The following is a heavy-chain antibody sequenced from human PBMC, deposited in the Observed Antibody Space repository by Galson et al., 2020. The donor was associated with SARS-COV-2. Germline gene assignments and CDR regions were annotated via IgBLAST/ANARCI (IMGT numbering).Heavy chain of an antibody. J-gene: IGHJ6*03. CDR3: ARDSWELRFLEWLKGAYYYYYMDV. V-gene: IGHV1-18*01. D-gene: IGHD3-3*01. Sequence: ASVKVSCKASGYTFTSYGISWVRQAPGQGLEWMGWISAYNGNTNYAQKLQGRVTMTTDTSTSTAYMELRSLRSDDTAVYYCARDSWELRFLEWLKGAYYYYYMDVWGKGTTVTVSS. CDR2: ISAYNGNT. CDR1: GYTFTSYG.